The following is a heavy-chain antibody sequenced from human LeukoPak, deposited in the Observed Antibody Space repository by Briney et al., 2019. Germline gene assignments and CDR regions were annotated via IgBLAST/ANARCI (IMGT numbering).Heavy chain of an antibody. V-gene: IGHV4-34*01. J-gene: IGHJ4*02. D-gene: IGHD2-15*01. Sequence: PSETLSLTCAVYGGSFSGYYWSWIRQPPGKELEWIGEINHSGSTNYNPSLKSRVTISVDTSKNQFSLKLSSVTAADTAVYYCARAVSRISRIWGQGTLVTVSS. CDR2: INHSGST. CDR1: GGSFSGYY. CDR3: ARAVSRISRI.